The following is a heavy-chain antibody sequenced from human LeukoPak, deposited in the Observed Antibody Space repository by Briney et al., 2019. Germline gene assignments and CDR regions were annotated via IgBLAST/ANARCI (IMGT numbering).Heavy chain of an antibody. CDR1: GFTFSSYG. Sequence: GRSLRLSCAASGFTFSSYGMHWVRQAPGKGLEWVAVIWYDGSNKYYADSVKGRFTISRDNSKNTLYLQMNSLRAEDTAVYYCARSFLRYDPFDYWGQGTLVTVSS. CDR3: ARSFLRYDPFDY. J-gene: IGHJ4*02. V-gene: IGHV3-33*01. CDR2: IWYDGSNK. D-gene: IGHD3-22*01.